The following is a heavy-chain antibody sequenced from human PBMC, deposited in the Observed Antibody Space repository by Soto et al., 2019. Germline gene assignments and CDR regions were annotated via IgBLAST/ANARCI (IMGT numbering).Heavy chain of an antibody. D-gene: IGHD6-13*01. J-gene: IGHJ3*02. Sequence: QVQLQESGPGLVKPSETLSLTCTVSGDSISNYYWSWIRQPPGKGLEWIGYIYYSGSTNYNPSLKSRVTISVDTSNNQFSLKLSSVTAADTAVYYCARHLWVGSSWYLGALDIWGQGTMVTVSS. CDR3: ARHLWVGSSWYLGALDI. CDR2: IYYSGST. V-gene: IGHV4-59*08. CDR1: GDSISNYY.